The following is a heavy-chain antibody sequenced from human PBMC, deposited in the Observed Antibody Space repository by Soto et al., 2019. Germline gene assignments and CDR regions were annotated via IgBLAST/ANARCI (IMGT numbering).Heavy chain of an antibody. CDR3: ARDSGGSSSYYYYGMDV. CDR1: GYSFTSYW. V-gene: IGHV5-10-1*01. Sequence: GESLKISCKGSGYSFTSYWISWVRRMPGKGLEWMGRIDPSDSYTNYSPSFQGHVTISADKSISTAYLQWSSLKASDTAMYYCARDSGGSSSYYYYGMDVWGQGTTVTVSS. CDR2: IDPSDSYT. J-gene: IGHJ6*02. D-gene: IGHD6-6*01.